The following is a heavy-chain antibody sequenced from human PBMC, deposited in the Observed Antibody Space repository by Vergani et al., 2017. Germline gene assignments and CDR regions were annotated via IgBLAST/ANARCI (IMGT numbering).Heavy chain of an antibody. D-gene: IGHD5-18*01. J-gene: IGHJ4*02. Sequence: QVQLVQSGSELQKPGASVKVSCKASGYTFTGYYMHWVRQAPGQGLEWMGWINPNSGGTNYAQKFQGRVTMTRDTSISTAYMELSRLRSEDTAVYYCARDLGYSYAFDYWGQGTLVTVSS. CDR3: ARDLGYSYAFDY. CDR1: GYTFTGYY. V-gene: IGHV1-2*02. CDR2: INPNSGGT.